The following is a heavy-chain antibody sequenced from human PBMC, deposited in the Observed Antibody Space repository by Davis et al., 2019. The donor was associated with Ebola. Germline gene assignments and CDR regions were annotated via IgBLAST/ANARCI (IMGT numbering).Heavy chain of an antibody. CDR1: GFTFDDYA. V-gene: IGHV3-9*01. J-gene: IGHJ4*02. CDR2: ISWNSGSI. Sequence: SLKISCAASGFTFDDYAMHWVRQAPGKGLEWVSGISWNSGSIGYADSVKGRFTISRDNAKNSLYLQMNSLRAEDTALYYCAKAIGDYDFWSGYFDYWGQGTLVTVSS. CDR3: AKAIGDYDFWSGYFDY. D-gene: IGHD3-3*01.